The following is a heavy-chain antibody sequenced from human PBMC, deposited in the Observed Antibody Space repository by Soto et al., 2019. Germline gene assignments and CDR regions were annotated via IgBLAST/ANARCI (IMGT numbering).Heavy chain of an antibody. CDR3: ATNPIDYDFWSGYYPPIDF. D-gene: IGHD3-3*01. Sequence: ASVKVSCKASGYTFTSYGISWVRQAPGQGLEWMGWISAYNGNTNYAQKLQGRVTMTTDTSTSTAYMELRSLRSDDTAVYYCATNPIDYDFWSGYYPPIDFWGQGTLVTVSS. CDR2: ISAYNGNT. V-gene: IGHV1-18*01. CDR1: GYTFTSYG. J-gene: IGHJ4*02.